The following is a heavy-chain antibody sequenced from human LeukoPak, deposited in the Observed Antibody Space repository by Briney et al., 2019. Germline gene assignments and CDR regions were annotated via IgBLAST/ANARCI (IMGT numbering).Heavy chain of an antibody. V-gene: IGHV3-23*01. CDR1: GFTFSIFG. CDR2: ISGSGGST. J-gene: IGHJ4*02. D-gene: IGHD3-22*01. CDR3: AKEQGSSGYYFDY. Sequence: GGSLRLSCAASGFTFSIFGMSWVRQAPGKGLEWVSAISGSGGSTYYADSVKGRFTISRDNSKNTLYLQMNSLRAEDTAVYYCAKEQGSSGYYFDYWGQGTLVTVSS.